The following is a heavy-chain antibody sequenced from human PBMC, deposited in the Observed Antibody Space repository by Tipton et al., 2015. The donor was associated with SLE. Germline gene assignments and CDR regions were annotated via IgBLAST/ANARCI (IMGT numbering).Heavy chain of an antibody. J-gene: IGHJ4*02. CDR1: GGSISSGSYY. CDR2: IYTSGST. CDR3: ARVNIAAAGHFDY. V-gene: IGHV4-61*02. D-gene: IGHD6-13*01. Sequence: TLSLTCTVSGGSISSGSYYWSWIRQPAEKGLEWIGRIYTSGSTNYNPSLKSRVTISVDTSKNQFSLKLSSVTAADTAVYYCARVNIAAAGHFDYWGQGTLVTVSS.